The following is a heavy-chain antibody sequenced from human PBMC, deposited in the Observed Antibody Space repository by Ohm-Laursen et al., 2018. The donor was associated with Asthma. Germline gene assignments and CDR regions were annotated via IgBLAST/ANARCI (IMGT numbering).Heavy chain of an antibody. CDR1: GYPFTGYA. J-gene: IGHJ4*02. V-gene: IGHV7-4-1*02. CDR3: SRGYSSGWTVGY. Sequence: GALVKVSCKASGYPFTGYAVHWVRQAPGQGLEWMGWIDTKTGNPKFAQGFTGRFVFSLDTSISTAYLQISSLKAEDTGVYYCSRGYSSGWTVGYWGQGTLVTVSS. CDR2: IDTKTGNP. D-gene: IGHD6-19*01.